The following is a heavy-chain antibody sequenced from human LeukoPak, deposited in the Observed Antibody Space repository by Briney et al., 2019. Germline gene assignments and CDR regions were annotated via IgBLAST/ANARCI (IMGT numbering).Heavy chain of an antibody. CDR3: AAPGGNSAEYFQH. J-gene: IGHJ1*01. D-gene: IGHD4-23*01. V-gene: IGHV1-69*13. CDR1: GGTFSSYA. Sequence: ASVKVSCKASGGTFSSYAISWVRQAPGQGLEWMGGIIPIFGTANYSQKFQGRVTITADESTSTAYMELSSLRSEDTAVYYCAAPGGNSAEYFQHWGQGTLVTVSS. CDR2: IIPIFGTA.